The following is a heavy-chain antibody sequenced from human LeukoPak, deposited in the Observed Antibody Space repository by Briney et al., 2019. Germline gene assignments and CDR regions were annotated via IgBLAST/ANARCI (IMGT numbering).Heavy chain of an antibody. CDR3: AKSQKGYYYFDY. Sequence: GGSLRLSCAASGFTFDDYAMHWVRQAPGKGLEWVSLISWDGGSTYYADSVKGRFTISRDNSKNSLYLQMNSLRAEDTALYYCAKSQKGYYYFDYWGQGTLVTVSS. CDR1: GFTFDDYA. V-gene: IGHV3-43D*03. CDR2: ISWDGGST. J-gene: IGHJ4*02. D-gene: IGHD2-21*01.